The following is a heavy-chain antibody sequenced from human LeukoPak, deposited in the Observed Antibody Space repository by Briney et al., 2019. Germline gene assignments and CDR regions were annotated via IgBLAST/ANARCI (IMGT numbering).Heavy chain of an antibody. CDR1: GFTFSSYA. J-gene: IGHJ4*02. V-gene: IGHV3-23*01. CDR3: ANEPGPGSGYYLRPIH. D-gene: IGHD3-22*01. CDR2: ISGSGGST. Sequence: GGSLRLSCAASGFTFSSYAMSWVRQAPGKGLEWVSAISGSGGSTYYADSVKGRFTISRDNSKNTLYLQMNSLRAEDTAVYYCANEPGPGSGYYLRPIHWGQGTLVTVSS.